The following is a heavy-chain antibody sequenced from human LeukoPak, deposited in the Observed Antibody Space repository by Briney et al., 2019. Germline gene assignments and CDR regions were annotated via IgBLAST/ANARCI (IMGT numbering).Heavy chain of an antibody. Sequence: PSETLSLTCTVSGASLSSHYWSWIRQPPGKGLEWIGYISESGSTISNPSLKSRVTISVDTAKNQFSLKVSSVTAADTAVYYCAREVRLLEWLYAYYHMDVWGKGTTVTVS. CDR2: ISESGST. D-gene: IGHD3-3*01. CDR1: GASLSSHY. V-gene: IGHV4-59*11. CDR3: AREVRLLEWLYAYYHMDV. J-gene: IGHJ6*03.